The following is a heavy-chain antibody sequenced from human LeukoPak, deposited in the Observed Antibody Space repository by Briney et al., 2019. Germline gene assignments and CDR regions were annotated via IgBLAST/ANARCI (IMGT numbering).Heavy chain of an antibody. CDR3: AKIPKGGYFDY. CDR1: GFTFSTSW. Sequence: GGSLRLSCAASGFTFSTSWMHWVRQAPGKGLEWVSHISPSGDSTYYADSVKGRFTISRDSSKNTLSLQMNSLRAEDTAVYYCAKIPKGGYFDYWGQGTLVTVSS. CDR2: ISPSGDST. J-gene: IGHJ4*02. D-gene: IGHD2-2*01. V-gene: IGHV3-23*01.